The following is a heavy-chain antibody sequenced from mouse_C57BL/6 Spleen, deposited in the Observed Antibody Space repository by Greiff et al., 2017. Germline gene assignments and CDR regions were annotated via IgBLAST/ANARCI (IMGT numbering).Heavy chain of an antibody. Sequence: VQLQQPGTELVKPGASVKLSCKASGYTFTSYWMHWVKQRPGQGLEWIGNINPSNGGTNYNEKLKSKATLTVDTSSSTAYMQLSSLTSGDSAVYYCARSYYGSSDFYAMDYWGQGTSVTVSS. CDR1: GYTFTSYW. V-gene: IGHV1-53*01. D-gene: IGHD1-1*01. J-gene: IGHJ4*01. CDR3: ARSYYGSSDFYAMDY. CDR2: INPSNGGT.